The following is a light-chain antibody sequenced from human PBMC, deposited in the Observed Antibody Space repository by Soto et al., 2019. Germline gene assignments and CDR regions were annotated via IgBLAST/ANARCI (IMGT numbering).Light chain of an antibody. J-gene: IGLJ3*02. CDR2: EVS. V-gene: IGLV2-8*01. CDR3: SSYAGSNNLGL. CDR1: SSDIGGYNY. Sequence: QSALTQPPSASGSPGQSVTISCTGTSSDIGGYNYVSWYQHHPGKAPKVMIYEVSKRPSGVPDRFSGSKSGNTASLTVSGLQPEDEADYYCSSYAGSNNLGLFGGGTKLTVL.